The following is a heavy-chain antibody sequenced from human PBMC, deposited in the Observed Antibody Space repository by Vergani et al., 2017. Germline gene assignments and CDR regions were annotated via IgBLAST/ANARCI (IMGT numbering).Heavy chain of an antibody. J-gene: IGHJ4*02. CDR2: IDWDDDK. D-gene: IGHD3-22*01. Sequence: QVTLKESGPALVKPTQTLTLPCPFSGFSLSTGGMRVSWIRQPPGKALEWLARIDWDDDKFYSTSLKTRLTISKDTSKNQVVLTMSNMDPVDTATYYCARGVGYYDSSGYLDYFDSWGQGTLVTVSS. V-gene: IGHV2-70*04. CDR1: GFSLSTGGMR. CDR3: ARGVGYYDSSGYLDYFDS.